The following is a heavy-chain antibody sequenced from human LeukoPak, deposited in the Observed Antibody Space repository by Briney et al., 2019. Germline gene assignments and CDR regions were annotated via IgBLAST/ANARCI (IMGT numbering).Heavy chain of an antibody. V-gene: IGHV3-30*02. CDR1: GFTFSSYG. CDR3: AKGTLREDYVWGSYRSPPALGY. D-gene: IGHD3-16*02. CDR2: IRYDGSNK. Sequence: GGSLRLSRAASGFTFSSYGMLWVRQAPGKGLEWVAFIRYDGSNKYYAASVTGRFTISRDNSKNTLYLQMNSLRAEDTAVYYCAKGTLREDYVWGSYRSPPALGYWGQGTLVTVSS. J-gene: IGHJ4*02.